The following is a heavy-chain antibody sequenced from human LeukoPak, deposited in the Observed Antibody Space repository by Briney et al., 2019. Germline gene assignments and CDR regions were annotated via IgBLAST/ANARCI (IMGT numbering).Heavy chain of an antibody. Sequence: PGRSLRLSWAASGFTFSSYGMHWVRQAPGKGLEWVAVISYDGSNKYYADSVKGRFTISRDNSKNTLYLQMNSLRAEDTAVYYCAKERYSGWDNYYYYGMDVWGQGTTVTVSS. CDR1: GFTFSSYG. CDR2: ISYDGSNK. CDR3: AKERYSGWDNYYYYGMDV. D-gene: IGHD6-19*01. J-gene: IGHJ6*02. V-gene: IGHV3-30*18.